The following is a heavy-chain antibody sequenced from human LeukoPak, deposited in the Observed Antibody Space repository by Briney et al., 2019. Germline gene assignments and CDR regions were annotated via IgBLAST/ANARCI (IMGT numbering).Heavy chain of an antibody. CDR3: ARVSGTAAGTFDY. Sequence: SETLSLTCTVSGGSISSGGYYWSWIRQHPGKGLEWLGYIYYSGSTYYNPSLKSRVTISVDTSKNQFSLKLSPVTAADTAVYYCARVSGTAAGTFDYWGQGTLVTVSS. CDR1: GGSISSGGYY. CDR2: IYYSGST. V-gene: IGHV4-31*03. D-gene: IGHD6-13*01. J-gene: IGHJ4*02.